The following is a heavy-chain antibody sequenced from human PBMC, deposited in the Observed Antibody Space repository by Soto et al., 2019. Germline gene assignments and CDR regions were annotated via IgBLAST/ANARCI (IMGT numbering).Heavy chain of an antibody. J-gene: IGHJ6*02. CDR2: ISAYNGNT. D-gene: IGHD6-6*01. CDR1: GYTFTSYG. Sequence: ASVKVSCKASGYTFTSYGISWVRQSPGQGLEWMGWISAYNGNTNYAQKLQGRVTMTTDTSTSTAYMELRSLRSDDTAVYYCARDRFQIAARPLGLDVWGQGTTVTVSS. CDR3: ARDRFQIAARPLGLDV. V-gene: IGHV1-18*04.